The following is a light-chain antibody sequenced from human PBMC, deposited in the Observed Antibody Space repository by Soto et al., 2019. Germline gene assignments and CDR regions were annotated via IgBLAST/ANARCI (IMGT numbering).Light chain of an antibody. CDR3: QQYGSSPQT. V-gene: IGKV3-20*01. CDR2: GAS. CDR1: QTVSSSY. Sequence: EIVVTQSPGTLSLSPGERATLSCRASQTVSSSYLAWYQQKPGQAPRLLIYGASSRATGIPDRFSGSGSGTDFTLTISRLEPEDFAVYYCQQYGSSPQTFGQGTKLEFK. J-gene: IGKJ2*01.